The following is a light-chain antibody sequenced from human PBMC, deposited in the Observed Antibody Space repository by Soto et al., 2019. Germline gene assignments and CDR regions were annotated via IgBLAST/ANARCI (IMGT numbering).Light chain of an antibody. CDR2: DVT. J-gene: IGLJ2*01. CDR3: SSYTSSSSL. Sequence: QSALTQPASVSGSPGQSITISCTGTSSDVGGYNYVSWYQQHPGKAPKLMIYDVTNRPSGVSSRFSGSKSGNTASLTISGLQDEDEADYYCSSYTSSSSLFGGGTKLTVL. V-gene: IGLV2-14*03. CDR1: SSDVGGYNY.